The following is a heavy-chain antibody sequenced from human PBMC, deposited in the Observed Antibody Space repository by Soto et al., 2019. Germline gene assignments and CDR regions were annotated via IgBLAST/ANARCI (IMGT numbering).Heavy chain of an antibody. CDR2: IWYDGSNK. J-gene: IGHJ4*02. D-gene: IGHD4-17*01. V-gene: IGHV3-33*01. Sequence: GGSLRLSCAASGFTFSSYGMHWVRQAPGKGLEWVAVIWYDGSNKYYADSVKGRFTISRDNSKNTLYLQMNSLRAEDTAVYYCARDPSDYGDFDYWGQGTLVTVSS. CDR3: ARDPSDYGDFDY. CDR1: GFTFSSYG.